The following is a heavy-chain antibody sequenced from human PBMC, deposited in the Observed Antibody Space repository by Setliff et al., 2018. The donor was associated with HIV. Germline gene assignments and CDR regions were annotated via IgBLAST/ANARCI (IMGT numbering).Heavy chain of an antibody. V-gene: IGHV4-34*12. Sequence: LSLTCAVYGGSFSGYYWTWIRQPPGRGLEWIGEIIHSGGTNYNRSLKSRVTISVDTSKNQFSLRLTSVTAADTAVYYCARHSPSDYWGQGTLVTVSS. J-gene: IGHJ4*02. CDR3: ARHSPSDY. CDR2: IIHSGGT. CDR1: GGSFSGYY.